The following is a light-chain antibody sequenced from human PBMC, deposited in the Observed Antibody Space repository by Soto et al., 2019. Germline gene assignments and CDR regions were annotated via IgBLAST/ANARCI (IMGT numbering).Light chain of an antibody. CDR2: SNN. CDR1: SSNIGSNT. J-gene: IGLJ2*01. Sequence: QSVLTQPPSASGTPGQRVTISCSGSSSNIGSNTVNWYQQLPGTAPKLLIYSNNQRPSGVPDRFSGSKSGTSASLGISGLQSDDEGYYYCLAWDDSLNGPVFGGGTKLTVL. CDR3: LAWDDSLNGPV. V-gene: IGLV1-44*01.